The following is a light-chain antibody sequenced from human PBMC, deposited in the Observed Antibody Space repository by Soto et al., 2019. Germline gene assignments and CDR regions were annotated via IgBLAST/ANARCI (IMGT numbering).Light chain of an antibody. V-gene: IGKV3-20*01. J-gene: IGKJ1*01. CDR3: QQYRTSPWT. Sequence: EIVLTHSPGTLSLYPWEIATLSCRASQNIDNSFLAWYQQKPGQAPRFLIYVASTRAIGIPAWFSASGSGTDFTLSISSVEPEDFAVYYCQQYRTSPWTFGQGTKVDTK. CDR1: QNIDNSF. CDR2: VAS.